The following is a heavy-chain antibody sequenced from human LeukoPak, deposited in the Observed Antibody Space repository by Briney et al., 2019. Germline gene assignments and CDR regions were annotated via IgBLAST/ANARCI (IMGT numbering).Heavy chain of an antibody. CDR3: AKSPPFLWFGGKPLDSFDI. Sequence: GGSLRLSCAASGFTFSSYAMRWVRQAPGKGLVWVSAISGSGSSTCYADSVKGRFTISRDNAKDTLYLQMSSLRAEDTAVYYCAKSPPFLWFGGKPLDSFDIWGQGTMVTVSS. V-gene: IGHV3-23*01. D-gene: IGHD3-10*01. J-gene: IGHJ4*02. CDR2: ISGSGSST. CDR1: GFTFSSYA.